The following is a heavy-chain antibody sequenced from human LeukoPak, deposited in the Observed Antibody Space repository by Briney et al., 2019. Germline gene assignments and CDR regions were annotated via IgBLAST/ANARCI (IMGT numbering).Heavy chain of an antibody. V-gene: IGHV5-51*01. Sequence: GESLKICCQASGFTVTDYWICGGRQMPGKGREGMASIYPYDSDTKYSPSFQAHVTNKADRSVSTAYLQWNSLKASDTAVYFCACLQTAYHPVDSWGQGTLVTVSS. J-gene: IGHJ4*02. CDR2: IYPYDSDT. D-gene: IGHD2-21*02. CDR3: ACLQTAYHPVDS. CDR1: GFTVTDYW.